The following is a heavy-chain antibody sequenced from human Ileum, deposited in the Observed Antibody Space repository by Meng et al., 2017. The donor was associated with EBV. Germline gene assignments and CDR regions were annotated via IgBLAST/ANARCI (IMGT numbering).Heavy chain of an antibody. CDR1: VGSFSSRKYY. V-gene: IGHV4-39*07. CDR2: IYYSGTT. CDR3: ASRELAPFDY. Sequence: QLQLQESGPGLVKPSETLSLTCSVSVGSFSSRKYYWGWIRQPPGKALEWIASIYYSGTTYYNPSLQSRVSISVDKSKNQVSLNMTSMTAADTAVYYCASRELAPFDYWGQGTLVTVSS. D-gene: IGHD1-26*01. J-gene: IGHJ4*02.